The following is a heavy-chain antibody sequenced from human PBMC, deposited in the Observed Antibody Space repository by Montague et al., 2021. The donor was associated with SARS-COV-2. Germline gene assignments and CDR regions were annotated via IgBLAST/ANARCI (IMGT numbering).Heavy chain of an antibody. J-gene: IGHJ4*02. CDR2: TTSGGGDS. V-gene: IGHV3-23*01. CDR1: GFSFNRYA. D-gene: IGHD6-13*01. CDR3: AKEEAAIGSTLFDS. Sequence: SLRLSCAASGFSFNRYAMSWFRQAPGKGPEWVTGTTSGGGDSHYADSVEGRFTISRDNSRDTLYLRMTSLRAEDTAVYYCAKEEAAIGSTLFDSWGQGTL.